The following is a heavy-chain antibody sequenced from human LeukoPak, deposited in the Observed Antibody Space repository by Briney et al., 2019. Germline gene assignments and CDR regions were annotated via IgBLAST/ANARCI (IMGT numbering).Heavy chain of an antibody. Sequence: ASVKVSCKASGYTFTSYGISWVRRAPGQGLEWMGWISAYNGNTNYAQKLQGRVTMTTDTSTSTAYMELGSLRSDDTAVYYCARDGDYDYVWGSYPGDYYYYGMDVWGQGTTVTVSS. CDR3: ARDGDYDYVWGSYPGDYYYYGMDV. CDR1: GYTFTSYG. V-gene: IGHV1-18*01. CDR2: ISAYNGNT. J-gene: IGHJ6*02. D-gene: IGHD3-16*02.